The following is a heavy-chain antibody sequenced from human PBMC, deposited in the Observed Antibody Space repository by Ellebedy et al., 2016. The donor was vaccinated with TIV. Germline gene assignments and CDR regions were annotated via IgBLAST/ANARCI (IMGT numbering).Heavy chain of an antibody. CDR2: IKTKPDGGTT. CDR1: GFTFSSYS. V-gene: IGHV3-15*01. D-gene: IGHD3-16*01. CDR3: TTESIMITLGDRRRFDY. J-gene: IGHJ4*02. Sequence: GESLKISXAASGFTFSSYSMNWVRQAPGKGLEWVGHIKTKPDGGTTDYAAPVKGRLTISRDDLGNVLYLQMNTLKTEDTAVYYCTTESIMITLGDRRRFDYWGQGTLVTVSS.